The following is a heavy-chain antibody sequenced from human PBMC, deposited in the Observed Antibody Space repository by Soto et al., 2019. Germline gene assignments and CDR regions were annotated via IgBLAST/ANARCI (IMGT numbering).Heavy chain of an antibody. CDR2: ISAYSGNT. CDR3: ARVVKAGDYGDYGRYYFDY. V-gene: IGHV1-18*04. D-gene: IGHD4-17*01. Sequence: QGQLVQSGAEVKKPGASVKVSCKASGYTFTTYGITWVRQAPGQGLEWMGWISAYSGNTNYAQQLQGRLTVTTDTSTHTAYMDLRSLRSDDTAVYYCARVVKAGDYGDYGRYYFDYWGHGTLVTVSS. CDR1: GYTFTTYG. J-gene: IGHJ4*01.